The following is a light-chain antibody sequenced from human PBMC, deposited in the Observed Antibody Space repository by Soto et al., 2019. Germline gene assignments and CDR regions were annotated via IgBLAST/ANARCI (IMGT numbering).Light chain of an antibody. J-gene: IGLJ2*01. Sequence: QSVLAQPPSASGSPGQSVTISCTGTSSDVGGYKFVSWYQQHPGKAPKLIIYEVNKRPSGVPDRFSGSKSGNTASLTVSGLQTEDEADYYCSSYAGSIDFVLFGGGTKLTVL. CDR2: EVN. CDR3: SSYAGSIDFVL. CDR1: SSDVGGYKF. V-gene: IGLV2-8*01.